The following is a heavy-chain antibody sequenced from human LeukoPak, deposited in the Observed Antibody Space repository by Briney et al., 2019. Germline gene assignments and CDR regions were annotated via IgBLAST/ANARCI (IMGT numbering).Heavy chain of an antibody. J-gene: IGHJ3*02. V-gene: IGHV4-59*01. CDR3: AGESWNDHDQDGFDM. D-gene: IGHD1-1*01. CDR2: IYNGGKT. Sequence: SETLSLTCTVSGGSISSYSWSWIRQPPGRGLEWIAVIYNGGKTNYNPSVKSRVTISRDTSKNQVFLRLSSASAADTAIYYCAGESWNDHDQDGFDMWGQGIMVTVSS. CDR1: GGSISSYS.